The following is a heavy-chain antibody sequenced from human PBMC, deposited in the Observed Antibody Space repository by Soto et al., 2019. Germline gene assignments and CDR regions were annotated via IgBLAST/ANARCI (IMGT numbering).Heavy chain of an antibody. V-gene: IGHV1-69*01. J-gene: IGHJ5*02. D-gene: IGHD5-18*01. CDR2: IIPIFGTA. Sequence: QVQLVQSGAEVKKPGSSVKVSCKASGGTFSSYAISWVRQAPGQGLEWMGGIIPIFGTANYAQKFQGRVTNTADESTSTTYMELDSLRSEDTAVYYCASKLPGDTAIHNWFDPWGQGTLVTVSS. CDR3: ASKLPGDTAIHNWFDP. CDR1: GGTFSSYA.